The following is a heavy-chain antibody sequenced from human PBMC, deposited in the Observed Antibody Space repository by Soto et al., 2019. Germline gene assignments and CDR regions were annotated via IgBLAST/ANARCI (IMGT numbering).Heavy chain of an antibody. Sequence: SETLSLTCTVSGGSISSGDYYWSWIRQPPGKGLEWIGYIYYSGSTYYNPSLKSRVTISVDTSKNQFSLKLSSVTAADTAVYYCARDEIGGKNAFDYWGQGTLVTVSS. CDR1: GGSISSGDYY. CDR3: ARDEIGGKNAFDY. J-gene: IGHJ4*02. V-gene: IGHV4-30-4*01. CDR2: IYYSGST. D-gene: IGHD3-16*01.